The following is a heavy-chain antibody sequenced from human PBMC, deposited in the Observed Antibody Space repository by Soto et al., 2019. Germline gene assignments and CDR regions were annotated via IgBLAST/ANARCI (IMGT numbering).Heavy chain of an antibody. CDR2: MNPDSGNT. Sequence: QLVQSGAEVKKPGASVKVSCKASGYTFTSYDINWGRQATGQGLEWMGWMNPDSGNTGNAQKFQGRVRIPKNTYISTAYMELSSLISEDTAVDYCARERKGMDVWGQGTTVTVSS. V-gene: IGHV1-8*01. CDR3: ARERKGMDV. J-gene: IGHJ6*01. CDR1: GYTFTSYD.